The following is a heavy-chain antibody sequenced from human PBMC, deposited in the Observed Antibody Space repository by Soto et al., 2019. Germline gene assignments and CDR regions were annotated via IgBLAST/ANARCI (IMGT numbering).Heavy chain of an antibody. J-gene: IGHJ6*02. V-gene: IGHV3-30-3*01. CDR1: GFTFSSYA. D-gene: IGHD3-3*01. Sequence: GGSLRLSCAASGFTFSSYAMHWVRQAPGKGLEWVAVISYDGSNKYYADSVKGRFTNSRDNSKNTLYLQMNSLRAEDTAVYYCARDAYYDFWSGFSGMDVWGQGTTVTVSS. CDR3: ARDAYYDFWSGFSGMDV. CDR2: ISYDGSNK.